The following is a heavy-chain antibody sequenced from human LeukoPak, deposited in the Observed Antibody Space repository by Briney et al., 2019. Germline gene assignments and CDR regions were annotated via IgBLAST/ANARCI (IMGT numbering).Heavy chain of an antibody. CDR3: AKDRTPYSRSGGYYLGAFDL. V-gene: IGHV3-23*01. CDR1: GFTFSGYA. D-gene: IGHD3-10*01. CDR2: PSGSGGGT. J-gene: IGHJ3*01. Sequence: GGSLRLSCAASGFTFSGYAMTWVRQAPGKGLEWVSSPSGSGGGTWYAGSVKGRFTISRDNSNNVMYLQMNSLRAEDTAIYYCAKDRTPYSRSGGYYLGAFDLWGHGTMVIVSS.